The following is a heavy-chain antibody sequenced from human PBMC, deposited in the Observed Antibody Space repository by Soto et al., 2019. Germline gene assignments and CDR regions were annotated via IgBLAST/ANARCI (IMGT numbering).Heavy chain of an antibody. CDR2: ISYDGSNK. Sequence: GGSLRLSCAASGFTFRRYAMHWVRQAPGRGLEWVAVISYDGSNKYYADSVKGRFTISRDNSKNTLYLQMNSLRAEDTAVYYCAKDRPAEVRGVIISSYYYYDMDVWGKGTTVAVPS. V-gene: IGHV3-30*18. J-gene: IGHJ6*03. CDR1: GFTFRRYA. CDR3: AKDRPAEVRGVIISSYYYYDMDV. D-gene: IGHD3-10*01.